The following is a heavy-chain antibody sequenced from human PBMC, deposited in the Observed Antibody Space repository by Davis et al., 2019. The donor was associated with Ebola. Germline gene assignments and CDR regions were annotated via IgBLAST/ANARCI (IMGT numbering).Heavy chain of an antibody. J-gene: IGHJ4*02. Sequence: GESLKISCAASGFTFSDYYMSWIRQAPGKGLEWVSYISSSGSTIYYADSVKGRFTISRDNAKNSLYLQMNSLRAEDTAVYYCARMRSGYYYFDYWGQGTLVTVSS. CDR1: GFTFSDYY. D-gene: IGHD3-22*01. V-gene: IGHV3-11*01. CDR2: ISSSGSTI. CDR3: ARMRSGYYYFDY.